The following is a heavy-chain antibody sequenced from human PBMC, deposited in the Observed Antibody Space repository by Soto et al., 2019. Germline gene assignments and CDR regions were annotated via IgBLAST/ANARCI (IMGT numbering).Heavy chain of an antibody. V-gene: IGHV4-31*03. CDR1: GDSISVGYY. Sequence: QVQLQESGPGLVKPSKTLSLTCTVSGDSISVGYYWSWIRQHPGKGLEWIGYVSPSGTTYYNPSRKSRFSISTDTSKNPFSLEVSSVTAADTAVYYCARARGSYGMDVSGQGTTVTVSS. CDR2: VSPSGTT. CDR3: ARARGSYGMDV. J-gene: IGHJ6*02.